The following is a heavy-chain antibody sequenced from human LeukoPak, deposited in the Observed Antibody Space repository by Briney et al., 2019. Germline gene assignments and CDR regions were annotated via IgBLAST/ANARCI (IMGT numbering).Heavy chain of an antibody. CDR3: ARASGATHYYYGMDV. J-gene: IGHJ6*02. CDR2: ISSSSSYI. D-gene: IGHD6-25*01. CDR1: GFTFSSYS. V-gene: IGHV3-21*01. Sequence: PGGSLRLSCAASGFTFSSYSMNWVRQAPGKGLEWVSSISSSSSYIYYADSVKGRFTISRDNAKNSLYLQMNSLRAEDTAVYYCARASGATHYYYGMDVWGQGTTVTVSS.